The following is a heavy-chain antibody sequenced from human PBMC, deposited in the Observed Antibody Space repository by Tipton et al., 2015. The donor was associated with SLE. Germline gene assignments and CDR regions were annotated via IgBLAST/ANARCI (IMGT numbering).Heavy chain of an antibody. D-gene: IGHD6-6*01. J-gene: IGHJ6*02. Sequence: TLSLTCTVSGGPISSGGHYWTWIRHHPGKGLEWVGYIYYSGSTSYNPSLQSRLTISIDTPKNQFSLRLSSVTAADTAVYYCARDVGEWSSSSGSYGMDVWGQGP. CDR2: IYYSGST. V-gene: IGHV4-31*03. CDR3: ARDVGEWSSSSGSYGMDV. CDR1: GGPISSGGHY.